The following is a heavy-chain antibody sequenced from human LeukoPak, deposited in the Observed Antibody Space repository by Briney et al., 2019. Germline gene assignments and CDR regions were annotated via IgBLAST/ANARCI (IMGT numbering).Heavy chain of an antibody. D-gene: IGHD5-12*01. CDR3: VKGLDIVATITRTNDY. Sequence: GGSLRLSCSGSGFTFSSYAMHWVRQAPGKGLEYVSAISSNGGSTYYADSVKGRFTISRDNSKNTLYLQMSSLRAEDTAVYYCVKGLDIVATITRTNDYWGQGTLVTVSS. J-gene: IGHJ4*02. CDR2: ISSNGGST. V-gene: IGHV3-64D*06. CDR1: GFTFSSYA.